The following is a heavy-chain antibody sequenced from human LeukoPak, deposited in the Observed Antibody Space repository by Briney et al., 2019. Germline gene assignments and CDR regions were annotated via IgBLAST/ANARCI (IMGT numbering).Heavy chain of an antibody. J-gene: IGHJ4*02. CDR1: GFTFATYA. CDR2: ISETGGAT. CDR3: DASDF. V-gene: IGHV3-23*01. Sequence: GGSLRLTCAASGFTFATYAMGWVRQSPGKGLEWVSTISETGGATHYANSVRGRFTISRDNSKNTLYLQMNNLRAEDTAIYYCDASDFWGQGTLVTVSS.